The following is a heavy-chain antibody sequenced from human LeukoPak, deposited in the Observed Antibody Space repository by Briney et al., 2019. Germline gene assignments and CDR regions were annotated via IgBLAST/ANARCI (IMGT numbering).Heavy chain of an antibody. CDR3: ARGPSGSKFYVGDY. J-gene: IGHJ4*02. CDR2: ISSGSTYI. CDR1: GFTFSSYS. Sequence: GGSLRLSCTASGFTFSSYSMNWVRQAPGKGLEWVSSISSGSTYIYYADSVKGRFTVSRDNAKNSLYLQMNSLRAEDTAVYYCARGPSGSKFYVGDYWGLGTLVTVSS. V-gene: IGHV3-21*01. D-gene: IGHD3-16*01.